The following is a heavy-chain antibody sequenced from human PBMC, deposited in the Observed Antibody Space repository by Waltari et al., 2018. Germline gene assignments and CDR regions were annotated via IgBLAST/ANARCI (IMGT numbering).Heavy chain of an antibody. Sequence: QVQLVQSGAEVKKPGASVKVSCKASGYTFTGYYMHWVRQAPGQGLGWMGWINPNSGGTNYAQKVQGRVTMTRDTSSSTAYMELSRLRSDDTAVYYCARDLGSSSGWYGHEPDYWGQGTLVTVSS. CDR3: ARDLGSSSGWYGHEPDY. D-gene: IGHD6-19*01. J-gene: IGHJ4*02. CDR1: GYTFTGYY. V-gene: IGHV1-2*02. CDR2: INPNSGGT.